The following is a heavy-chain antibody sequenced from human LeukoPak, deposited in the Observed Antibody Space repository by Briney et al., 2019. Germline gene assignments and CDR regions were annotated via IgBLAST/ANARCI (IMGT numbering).Heavy chain of an antibody. CDR1: GGSISGYF. J-gene: IGHJ6*02. CDR2: IYYTGST. Sequence: SETLSLTCAVSGGSISGYFWSWSRQPPGKGLEWIGYIYYTGSTIYNPSLRSRVTMSVDVSKNQSSLDLTSVTAAETAVYYCARHDPVGHFLRGMDVWGQGTTVTVSS. CDR3: ARHDPVGHFLRGMDV. V-gene: IGHV4-59*08. D-gene: IGHD2/OR15-2a*01.